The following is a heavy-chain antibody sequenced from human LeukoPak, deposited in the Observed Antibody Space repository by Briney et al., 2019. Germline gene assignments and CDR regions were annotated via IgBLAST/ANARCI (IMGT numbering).Heavy chain of an antibody. D-gene: IGHD6-19*01. J-gene: IGHJ4*02. CDR2: ISGSGGST. V-gene: IGHV3-23*01. Sequence: GGSLRLSSAASGFTFSSYAMSWVRQAPGKGLEWVSAISGSGGSTYYADSVKGRFTISRDNSKNTLYLQMNSLRAEDTAVYYCAKDINIAVAGTLGYFDYWGQGTLVTVSS. CDR1: GFTFSSYA. CDR3: AKDINIAVAGTLGYFDY.